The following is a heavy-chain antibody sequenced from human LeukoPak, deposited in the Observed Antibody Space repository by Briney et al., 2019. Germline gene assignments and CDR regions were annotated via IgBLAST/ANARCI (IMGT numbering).Heavy chain of an antibody. CDR2: ISGSGGST. J-gene: IGHJ4*02. D-gene: IGHD3-3*01. CDR1: GFTFSSYA. CDR3: ARTTPDYDFWSGFIDY. V-gene: IGHV3-23*01. Sequence: GGSLRLSCAASGFTFSSYAMSWVRQAPGKGLEWVSAISGSGGSTYYADSVKGRFTISRDNAKNSLYLQMNSLRAEDTAVYYCARTTPDYDFWSGFIDYWGQGTLVTVSS.